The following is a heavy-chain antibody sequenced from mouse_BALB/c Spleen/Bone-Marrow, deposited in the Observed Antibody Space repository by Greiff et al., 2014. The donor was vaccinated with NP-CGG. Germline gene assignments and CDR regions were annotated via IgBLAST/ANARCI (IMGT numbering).Heavy chain of an antibody. V-gene: IGHV5-4*02. CDR1: GFTFSDYY. CDR2: ISDGGGYT. D-gene: IGHD2-10*02. J-gene: IGHJ4*01. CDR3: ARSGERYGAMDY. Sequence: EVHLVESGGGLVKPGGSLKLSCAASGFTFSDYYMYWVRQTPEKRLEWVATISDGGGYTYYPDSVWGRFTISRDNAKNNLYLQISSLKSEDTAMYYCARSGERYGAMDYWGQGTSVTVSS.